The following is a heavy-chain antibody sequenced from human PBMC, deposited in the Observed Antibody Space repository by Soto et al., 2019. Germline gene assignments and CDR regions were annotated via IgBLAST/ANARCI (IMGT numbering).Heavy chain of an antibody. CDR2: IIPILGIA. J-gene: IGHJ4*02. CDR3: ARSPDNYYGSGSYYPHLF. Sequence: QVQLVQSGAEVKKPGSSVKVSCKASGGTFSSYTISWVRQAPGQGLEWMGRIIPILGIANYAQKFQGRVTITADKSTSTAYMELSSLRSEDTAVYYCARSPDNYYGSGSYYPHLFWGQGTLVTVSS. V-gene: IGHV1-69*02. D-gene: IGHD3-10*01. CDR1: GGTFSSYT.